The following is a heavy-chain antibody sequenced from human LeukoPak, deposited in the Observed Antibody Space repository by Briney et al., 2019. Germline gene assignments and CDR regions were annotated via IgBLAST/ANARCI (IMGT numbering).Heavy chain of an antibody. Sequence: GGSLRLSCAASGFTFSSYSMNWVRQAPGKGLEWVSSISSSSSYIYYADSVKGRFTISRDNAKNSLYLQMNSLRAEDTAVYYCTTDSLEFPLCFDSWGQGTLVTVSS. D-gene: IGHD3-3*01. J-gene: IGHJ4*02. CDR1: GFTFSSYS. CDR2: ISSSSSYI. V-gene: IGHV3-21*01. CDR3: TTDSLEFPLCFDS.